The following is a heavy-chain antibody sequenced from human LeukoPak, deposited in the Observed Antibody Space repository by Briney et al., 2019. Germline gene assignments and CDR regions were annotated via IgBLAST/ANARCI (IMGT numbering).Heavy chain of an antibody. J-gene: IGHJ4*02. CDR2: IDYSGST. V-gene: IGHV4-39*07. CDR1: GGSISSSSYY. Sequence: SETLSLTCTVSGGSISSSSYYWGWIRQPPGKGLEWIGNIDYSGSTFQYPSLKSRVTISTDTSKNQFSLELSSATAADSAVYYCAKVQKTGTGRGYSDYWGQGTLVTVSS. CDR3: AKVQKTGTGRGYSDY. D-gene: IGHD3-10*01.